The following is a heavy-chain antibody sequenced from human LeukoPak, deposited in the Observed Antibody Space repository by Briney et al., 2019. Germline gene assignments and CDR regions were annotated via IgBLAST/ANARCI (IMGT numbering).Heavy chain of an antibody. CDR1: GYTFTGYY. J-gene: IGHJ6*03. Sequence: GASVKVSCKASGYTFTGYYMHWVRQAPGQGLEWMGWINPNSGGTNYAQKFQGRVTMTRDTSISTAYMELSRLRSDDTAVYYCARGVRYPPRIRPPLNFYMDVWDKGTTVTVSS. CDR2: INPNSGGT. D-gene: IGHD1-26*01. CDR3: ARGVRYPPRIRPPLNFYMDV. V-gene: IGHV1-2*02.